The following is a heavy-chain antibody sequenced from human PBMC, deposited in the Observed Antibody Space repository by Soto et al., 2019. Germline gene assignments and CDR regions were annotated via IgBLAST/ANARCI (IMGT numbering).Heavy chain of an antibody. CDR2: IYATGTT. D-gene: IGHD1-1*01. CDR3: VRDGTKTLGDWFDP. Sequence: ETLSLTCTVSGASISGFYWSWIRKSAGKGLEWIGRIYATGTTDYNPSLKSRVMMSVDTSRKQFSLKLRSVTAADTAVYYCVRDGTKTLGDWFDPWGQGISVTVSS. J-gene: IGHJ5*02. V-gene: IGHV4-4*07. CDR1: GASISGFY.